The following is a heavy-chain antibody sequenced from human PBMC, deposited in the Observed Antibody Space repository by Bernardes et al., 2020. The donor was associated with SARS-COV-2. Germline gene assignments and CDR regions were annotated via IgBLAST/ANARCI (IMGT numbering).Heavy chain of an antibody. Sequence: GVLRLSCVGSGFIFTTYSMSWVRQAPGKGLEWLLFISSGGDTIHDADSVRGRFTVSRDDAKNSVYLQMNSLRAEDTAVYYCARGWRENSFDYWGQGALVTVSS. CDR1: GFIFTTYS. J-gene: IGHJ4*02. CDR2: ISSGGDTI. D-gene: IGHD2-15*01. V-gene: IGHV3-48*01. CDR3: ARGWRENSFDY.